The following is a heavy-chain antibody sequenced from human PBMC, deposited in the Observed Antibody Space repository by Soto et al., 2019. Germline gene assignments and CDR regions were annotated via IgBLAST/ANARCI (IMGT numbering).Heavy chain of an antibody. D-gene: IGHD3-10*01. CDR2: IYHSGST. Sequence: PSETLSLTCAVSGGSISSSNWWSWVRQPPGKGLEWIGEIYHSGSTNYNPSLKSRVTISVDKSKNQFSLKLSSVTAADTAVYYCARAITMVRGVMPFDYWGQGTLVTVSS. V-gene: IGHV4-4*02. CDR1: GGSISSSNW. CDR3: ARAITMVRGVMPFDY. J-gene: IGHJ4*02.